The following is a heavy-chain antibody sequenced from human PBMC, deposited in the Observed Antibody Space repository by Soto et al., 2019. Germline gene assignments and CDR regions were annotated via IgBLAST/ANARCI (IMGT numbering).Heavy chain of an antibody. J-gene: IGHJ6*02. CDR2: IIPIFGTA. CDR1: GGTFSGYA. V-gene: IGHV1-69*13. CDR3: ARVSERDIVVVPAALTLAPYYYYGMDV. D-gene: IGHD2-2*01. Sequence: ASVKVSCMASGGTFSGYAISWVRQAPGQGLEWMGGIIPIFGTANYAQKFQGRVTITADESTSTAYMELSSLRSEDTAVYYCARVSERDIVVVPAALTLAPYYYYGMDVWGQGTTVTVSS.